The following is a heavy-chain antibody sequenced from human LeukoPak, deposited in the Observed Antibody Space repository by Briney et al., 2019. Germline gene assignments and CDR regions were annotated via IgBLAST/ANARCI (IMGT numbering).Heavy chain of an antibody. J-gene: IGHJ6*02. CDR3: AKEGYCSGGSCYLSMDV. Sequence: GGSLRLSCAASGFTFSSYAMSWVRQAPGKGLEWVSAISCSGGSTYYADSVEGRFTISRDNPKNTLYLQMNSLRAEDTAVYYCAKEGYCSGGSCYLSMDVWGQGTTVTVSS. CDR1: GFTFSSYA. D-gene: IGHD2-15*01. CDR2: ISCSGGST. V-gene: IGHV3-23*01.